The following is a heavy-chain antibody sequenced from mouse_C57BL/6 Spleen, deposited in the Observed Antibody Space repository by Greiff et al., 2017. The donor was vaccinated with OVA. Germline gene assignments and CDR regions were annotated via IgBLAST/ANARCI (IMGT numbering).Heavy chain of an antibody. J-gene: IGHJ4*01. CDR3: ARSRPYAMDY. CDR2: IDPSDSYT. Sequence: QVQLQQSGAELVMPGASVKLSCKASGYTFTSYWMHWVKQRPGQGLEWIGEIDPSDSYTNYNQKFKGKSTLTVDKSSSTAYMQLSSLTSEDSAVYYCARSRPYAMDYWGQGTSVTVSS. V-gene: IGHV1-69*01. CDR1: GYTFTSYW.